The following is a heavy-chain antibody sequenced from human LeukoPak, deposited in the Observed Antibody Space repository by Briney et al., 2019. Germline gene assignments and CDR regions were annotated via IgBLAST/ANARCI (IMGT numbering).Heavy chain of an antibody. D-gene: IGHD4-11*01. CDR2: IYYSGST. V-gene: IGHV4-59*12. Sequence: SETLSLTCTVSGGSISSYYWSWIRQPPGKGLEWIGYIYYSGSTNYNPSLKGRATISVDTSKNQFSLKLSSVAAADTAVYYCARIPNSNYWSFLDYWGQGTLVTVSS. J-gene: IGHJ4*02. CDR3: ARIPNSNYWSFLDY. CDR1: GGSISSYY.